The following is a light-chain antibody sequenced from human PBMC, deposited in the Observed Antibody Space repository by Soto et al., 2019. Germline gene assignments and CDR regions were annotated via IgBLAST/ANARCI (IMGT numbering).Light chain of an antibody. J-gene: IGKJ1*01. Sequence: EIVMTQSPATLSVSPGERATLSCRASQSVSSKVAWYQQNPGQAPRLLIYATSTRATGIPARFSGSGSGTEFTLTISSLQSEDFAIYYCQQYNNWPWTIGQGTKV. CDR3: QQYNNWPWT. V-gene: IGKV3-15*01. CDR2: ATS. CDR1: QSVSSK.